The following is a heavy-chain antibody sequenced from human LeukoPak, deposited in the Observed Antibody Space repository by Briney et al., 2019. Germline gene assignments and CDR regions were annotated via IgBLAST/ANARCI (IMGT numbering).Heavy chain of an antibody. CDR2: MNPNSGNT. Sequence: GASVKVSCKASGYTFTSYDINWVRQATGQGLAWMGWMNPNSGNTGYAQKFQGRVTMTRNTSISTAYMELSSLRSEDTAVYYCASTICTSCYYYYGMDVWGQGTTVTVSS. CDR1: GYTFTSYD. J-gene: IGHJ6*02. CDR3: ASTICTSCYYYYGMDV. D-gene: IGHD2-2*01. V-gene: IGHV1-8*01.